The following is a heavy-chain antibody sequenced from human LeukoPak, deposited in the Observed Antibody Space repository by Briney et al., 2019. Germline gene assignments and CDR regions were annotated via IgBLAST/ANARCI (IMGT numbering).Heavy chain of an antibody. V-gene: IGHV3-7*03. J-gene: IGHJ4*02. CDR1: GFTFSSYW. CDR3: ARDRFNGYDGTANPLFDY. CDR2: IKQDGSEK. Sequence: GGSLRLSCAASGFTFSSYWMSWVRQAPGKGLEWVANIKQDGSEKYYVDSVKGRFTISRDNAKNSLYLQMNSLRAEDTAVYYCARDRFNGYDGTANPLFDYWGQGTLVTVSS. D-gene: IGHD5-12*01.